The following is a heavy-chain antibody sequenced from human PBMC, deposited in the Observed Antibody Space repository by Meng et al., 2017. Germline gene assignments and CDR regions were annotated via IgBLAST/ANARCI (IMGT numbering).Heavy chain of an antibody. D-gene: IGHD7-27*01. J-gene: IGHJ4*02. CDR2: IYHSGSA. CDR3: ARDGRSWD. CDR1: GGSISSSNW. Sequence: QGRLRESGPVLVEPSGTRAFTCAVSGGSISSSNWWSWVRQPPGKGLEWIGEIYHSGSANYNPSLKNRVTISVDKSKNQLSLKLSSVTAADTAVYYCARDGRSWDWGQGTLVTVSS. V-gene: IGHV4-4*02.